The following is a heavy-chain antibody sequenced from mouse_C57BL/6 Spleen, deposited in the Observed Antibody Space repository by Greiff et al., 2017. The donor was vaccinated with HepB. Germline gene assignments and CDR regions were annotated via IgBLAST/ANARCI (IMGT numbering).Heavy chain of an antibody. Sequence: QVQLQQPGAELVKPGASVKLSCKASGYTFTSYWMHWVKQRPGRGLEWIGRIDPNSGGTKYNEKFKSKATLTVDKPSSPAYMQLSSLTSEDSAVYYCAMEGLDTTVVARYFDVWGTGTTVTVSS. V-gene: IGHV1-72*01. CDR2: IDPNSGGT. D-gene: IGHD1-1*01. CDR1: GYTFTSYW. J-gene: IGHJ1*03. CDR3: AMEGLDTTVVARYFDV.